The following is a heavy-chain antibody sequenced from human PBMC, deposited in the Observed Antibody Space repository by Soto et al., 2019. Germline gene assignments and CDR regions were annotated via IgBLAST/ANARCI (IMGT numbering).Heavy chain of an antibody. CDR1: GGYISSYY. CDR2: IYTSGST. Sequence: QVQLQESGPGLVKPSETLSLTCTVSGGYISSYYWSWIRQPAGKGLEWIGRIYTSGSTNYTPSLKSRVTMSVDTSKNPFSLKLSSVTAADTAVYYCARFMVRGIGYYYYGIDVWGQGTTVTVSS. V-gene: IGHV4-4*07. J-gene: IGHJ6*02. D-gene: IGHD3-10*01. CDR3: ARFMVRGIGYYYYGIDV.